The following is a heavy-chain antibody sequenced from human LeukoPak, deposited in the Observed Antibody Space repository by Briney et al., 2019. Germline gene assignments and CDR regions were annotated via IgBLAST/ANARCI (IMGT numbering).Heavy chain of an antibody. J-gene: IGHJ4*02. CDR3: AISGQQLVRFDY. Sequence: PGGSLRLSCAASGFTFSSYSMNWVRQAPGKGLEWVSSISSSSSYIYYADSVKGRFTISRDNAKNSLYLQMNSLRAEDTAVYYCAISGQQLVRFDYWGQGTLVTVSS. D-gene: IGHD6-13*01. V-gene: IGHV3-21*01. CDR2: ISSSSSYI. CDR1: GFTFSSYS.